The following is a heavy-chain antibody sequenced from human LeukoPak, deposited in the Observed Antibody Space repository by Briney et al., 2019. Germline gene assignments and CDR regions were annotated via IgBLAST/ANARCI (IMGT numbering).Heavy chain of an antibody. CDR3: AKGTKPVMTIPDY. D-gene: IGHD1/OR15-1a*01. CDR1: GFTFNNYD. J-gene: IGHJ4*02. CDR2: ISSSSSII. Sequence: PGGSLRLSCAASGFTFNNYDMNWVRQAPGKGLEWVSYISSSSSIIYYADSVKGRFTISRDTAKNSLYLQMNSLRAEDTAMYYCAKGTKPVMTIPDYWGQGILVTVSS. V-gene: IGHV3-48*01.